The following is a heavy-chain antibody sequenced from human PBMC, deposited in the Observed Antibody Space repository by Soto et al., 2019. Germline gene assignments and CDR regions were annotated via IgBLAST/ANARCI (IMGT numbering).Heavy chain of an antibody. CDR3: ARQSRYYYDSSGYYLPRNFDY. J-gene: IGHJ4*02. V-gene: IGHV4-39*01. CDR1: GGSMSSSSYY. D-gene: IGHD3-22*01. CDR2: IYYSGST. Sequence: PXETLSLTCTVAGGSMSSSSYYWGWIRQPPGKGLEWIGSIYYSGSTYYNPSLKSRVTISVDTSKNQFSLKLSSVTAADTAVYYCARQSRYYYDSSGYYLPRNFDYWGQGPLVTVSS.